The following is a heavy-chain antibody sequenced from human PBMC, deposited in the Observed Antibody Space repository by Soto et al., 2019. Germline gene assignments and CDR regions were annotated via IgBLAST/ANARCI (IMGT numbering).Heavy chain of an antibody. Sequence: QAPLVQSGAEVKEPGASVKVSCKASGYSFTTSGITWVRQAPGQGLEGMGWISTYNGNTNYAQKLQDRVTLTTDTSTSTAYMELRSLRSDDTAVYYCARRLYGDYDYWGQGTLVTVSS. CDR2: ISTYNGNT. CDR3: ARRLYGDYDY. J-gene: IGHJ4*02. D-gene: IGHD4-17*01. CDR1: GYSFTTSG. V-gene: IGHV1-18*01.